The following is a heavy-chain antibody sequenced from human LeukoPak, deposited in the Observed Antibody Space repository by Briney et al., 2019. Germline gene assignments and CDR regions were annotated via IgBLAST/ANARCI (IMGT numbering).Heavy chain of an antibody. D-gene: IGHD1-26*01. V-gene: IGHV3-74*01. J-gene: IGHJ4*02. CDR3: AKGGSRHADY. Sequence: PGGSLRLSCAASGSTFSSYWMHWVRQGPGKGLVWVSRINSDGTTTTYADSVKGRFTISRDNAKNTLFLQMNSLRAGDTAVYYCAKGGSRHADYWGQGTLVTVSS. CDR2: INSDGTTT. CDR1: GSTFSSYW.